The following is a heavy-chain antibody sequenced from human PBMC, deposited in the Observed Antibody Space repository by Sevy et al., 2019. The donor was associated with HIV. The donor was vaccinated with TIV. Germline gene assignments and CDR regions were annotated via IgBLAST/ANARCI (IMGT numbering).Heavy chain of an antibody. CDR1: GFTFSDYA. J-gene: IGHJ6*02. CDR3: AKTINSGGGVVPAANYYYYGLDV. Sequence: GGSLRLSCAASGFTFSDYAMNWVRQAPGKGLEWVSAINGKGRSTHYTDSVEGRLTSSRDNAKSTLYLERNSLRVEDTAVYYCAKTINSGGGVVPAANYYYYGLDVWGQGTTVTVSS. V-gene: IGHV3-23*01. D-gene: IGHD2-2*01. CDR2: INGKGRST.